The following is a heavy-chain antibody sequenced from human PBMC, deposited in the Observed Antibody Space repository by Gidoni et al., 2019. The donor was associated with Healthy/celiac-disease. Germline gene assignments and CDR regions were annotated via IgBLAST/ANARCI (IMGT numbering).Heavy chain of an antibody. J-gene: IGHJ4*02. Sequence: KSRVTISVDTSKNQFSLKLSSVTAADTAVYYCARHGSGWDYFDYWGQGTLVTVSS. D-gene: IGHD6-19*01. V-gene: IGHV4-39*01. CDR3: ARHGSGWDYFDY.